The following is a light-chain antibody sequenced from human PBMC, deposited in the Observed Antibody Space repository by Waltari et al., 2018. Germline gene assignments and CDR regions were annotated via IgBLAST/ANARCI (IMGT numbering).Light chain of an antibody. Sequence: DIVMTQSPLSLPVTPGEPASISCRSSQSLLHVDGYIYLDWYLQKPGQSTQVLIYMGSNRAAGVPDRFSGSGSGTDFTLKISRVEAEDVGVYYCMQPLETPWTFGQGTKVEIK. J-gene: IGKJ1*01. CDR1: QSLLHVDGYIY. CDR3: MQPLETPWT. CDR2: MGS. V-gene: IGKV2-28*01.